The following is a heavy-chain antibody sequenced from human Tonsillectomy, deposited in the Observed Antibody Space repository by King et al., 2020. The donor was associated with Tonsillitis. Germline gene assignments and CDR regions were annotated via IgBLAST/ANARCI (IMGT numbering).Heavy chain of an antibody. Sequence: VQLVESGGGLVQPGRSLRLSCTASGFTFGDYTLNWVRQAPGKGLEWVGFIRSKAYGGTTEYAASVRGRFTISRDDSKSIAYLQMNSLKTEDTAVDFFAIPPYDYICESYRYPYYYCMDVWGQGTTVTVSS. D-gene: IGHD3-16*02. CDR3: AIPPYDYICESYRYPYYYCMDV. CDR1: GFTFGDYT. J-gene: IGHJ6*02. CDR2: IRSKAYGGTT. V-gene: IGHV3-49*04.